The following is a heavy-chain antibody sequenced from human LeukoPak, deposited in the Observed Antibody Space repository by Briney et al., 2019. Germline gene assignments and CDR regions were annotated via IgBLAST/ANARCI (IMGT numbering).Heavy chain of an antibody. CDR2: INHSGST. CDR1: GFTFGSYD. J-gene: IGHJ4*02. CDR3: ARGVYCSGGSCYGDFDY. D-gene: IGHD2-15*01. V-gene: IGHV4-34*01. Sequence: GSLRLSCAAPGFTFGSYDMSWIRQPPGKGLEWIGEINHSGSTNYNPSLKSRVTISVDTSKNQFSLKLSSVTAADTAVYYCARGVYCSGGSCYGDFDYWGQGTLVTVSS.